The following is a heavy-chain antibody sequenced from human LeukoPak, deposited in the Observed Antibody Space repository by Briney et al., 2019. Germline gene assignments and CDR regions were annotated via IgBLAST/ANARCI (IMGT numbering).Heavy chain of an antibody. CDR1: GGSISSGTYY. CDR2: IRTSGST. Sequence: SETLSLTCTVSGGSISSGTYYWRWIRQPAGKGLEWIGRIRTSGSTDYNPSLKSRVTISVDMSKNQFSLKLSSVPAADTAVYYCAMGGGLGIVDYWGQGTLVTVSS. V-gene: IGHV4-61*02. D-gene: IGHD7-27*01. J-gene: IGHJ4*02. CDR3: AMGGGLGIVDY.